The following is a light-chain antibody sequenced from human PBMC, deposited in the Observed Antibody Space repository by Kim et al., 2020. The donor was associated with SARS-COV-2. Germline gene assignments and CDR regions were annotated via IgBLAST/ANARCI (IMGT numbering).Light chain of an antibody. CDR1: QTVDSN. J-gene: IGKJ2*01. CDR2: GAS. Sequence: EIVMTQSPAPLSVSPGERVTLSCRASQTVDSNLAWYQQKPGQAPRLLIYGASTRATDIPARFSGSGSGTEFTLIISSLQSEDFAVYYCQQYSHWPPYTFGPGTKLGI. V-gene: IGKV3-15*01. CDR3: QQYSHWPPYT.